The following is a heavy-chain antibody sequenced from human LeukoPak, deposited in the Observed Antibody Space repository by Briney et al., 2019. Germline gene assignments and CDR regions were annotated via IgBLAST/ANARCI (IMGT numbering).Heavy chain of an antibody. J-gene: IGHJ4*02. V-gene: IGHV3-33*01. Sequence: HPGGSLRLSCAASGFTFSSYGMHWVRQAPGKGREWVAVIWYDGSNKYYADSVKGRFTISRDNSKNTLYLQMNSLRAEDTAVYYCARDDYYDSSGYYNSIDYWGQGTLVTVSS. CDR3: ARDDYYDSSGYYNSIDY. CDR1: GFTFSSYG. D-gene: IGHD3-22*01. CDR2: IWYDGSNK.